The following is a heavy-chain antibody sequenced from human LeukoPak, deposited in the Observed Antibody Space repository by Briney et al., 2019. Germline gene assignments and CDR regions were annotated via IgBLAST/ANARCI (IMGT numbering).Heavy chain of an antibody. CDR2: INHSGST. D-gene: IGHD3-10*01. CDR1: GGSFSGYY. Sequence: SETLSLTCAVYGGSFSGYYWSWIRQPPGKGLEWIGEINHSGSTNYNPSLQSRVTISVDTSKNQFSLKLSSVTAADTAVYYCARRHYYGSGSYYIDYWGQGTLVTVSS. J-gene: IGHJ4*02. CDR3: ARRHYYGSGSYYIDY. V-gene: IGHV4-34*01.